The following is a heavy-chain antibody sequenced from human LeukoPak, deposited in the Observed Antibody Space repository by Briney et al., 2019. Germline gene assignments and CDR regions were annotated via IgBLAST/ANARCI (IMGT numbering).Heavy chain of an antibody. CDR2: IYPGDSDT. J-gene: IGHJ6*03. D-gene: IGHD1-26*01. CDR3: ARRGFGATIGYYYMDV. CDR1: GYSFTNYW. V-gene: IGHV5-51*01. Sequence: GESLKISCKGSGYSFTNYWIGWVRQMPGKGLEWMGIIYPGDSDTRYGPSFQGQVTISADKSISTAYLQWSSLKASDTAIYYCARRGFGATIGYYYMDVWGKGTTVTVSS.